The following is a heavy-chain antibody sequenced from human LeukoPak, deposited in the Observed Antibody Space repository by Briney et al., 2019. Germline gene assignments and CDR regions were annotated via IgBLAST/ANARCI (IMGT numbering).Heavy chain of an antibody. CDR2: INHSGST. J-gene: IGHJ4*02. V-gene: IGHV4-34*01. D-gene: IGHD7-27*01. Sequence: SETLSPTCGVSGASFNTYFWSWVRQPPGKGLEWIGEINHSGSTNDNPSLTNRVTMSVDPSKNEFSLQLKFVTAEDTAVYYCAFNRGGYYGVPYLVYWAPRTLVTVSS. CDR3: AFNRGGYYGVPYLVY. CDR1: GASFNTYF.